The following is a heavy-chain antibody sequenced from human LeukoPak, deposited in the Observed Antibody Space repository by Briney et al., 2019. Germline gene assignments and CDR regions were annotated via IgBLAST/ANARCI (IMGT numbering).Heavy chain of an antibody. Sequence: PSETLSLTCTVSVDSISSGNYYWSWIRQPPGKGLEWIGYIYYTGSTHYNPSLKSRVTISVDTSKNQFSLKLSSVTAADTAVYYCARDPGYEWGQGTLVTVSS. V-gene: IGHV4-30-4*08. J-gene: IGHJ4*02. D-gene: IGHD5-12*01. CDR3: ARDPGYE. CDR1: VDSISSGNYY. CDR2: IYYTGST.